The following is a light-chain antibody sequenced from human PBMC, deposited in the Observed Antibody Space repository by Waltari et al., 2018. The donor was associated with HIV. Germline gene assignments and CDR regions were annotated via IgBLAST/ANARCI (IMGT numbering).Light chain of an antibody. V-gene: IGKV3-20*01. J-gene: IGKJ2*01. CDR1: QSVSTN. CDR3: HQFGSSTSYT. Sequence: EVVMTQSPGTLSVSPGDRATLSCRPSQSVSTNLAWYQQKPGQAPRLLIYGASTRATGVPDRFSGSGSGTDYTLTIARLEPEDFAVYYCHQFGSSTSYTFGQGTKLEIK. CDR2: GAS.